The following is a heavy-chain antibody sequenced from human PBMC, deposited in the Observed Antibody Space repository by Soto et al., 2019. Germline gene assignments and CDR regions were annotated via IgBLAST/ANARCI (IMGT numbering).Heavy chain of an antibody. Sequence: XTLSLASTVSGGSFKSGSYSWSWIRQPPGKGLEWIGYVYHTGRTSYNPSLKSRVSISMDTSKNQFSLNLDSVTDADTAVYFCARDFAYFDSWGQGTLGTVSS. J-gene: IGHJ4*02. CDR3: ARDFAYFDS. CDR2: VYHTGRT. D-gene: IGHD3-3*01. V-gene: IGHV4-61*01. CDR1: GGSFKSGSYS.